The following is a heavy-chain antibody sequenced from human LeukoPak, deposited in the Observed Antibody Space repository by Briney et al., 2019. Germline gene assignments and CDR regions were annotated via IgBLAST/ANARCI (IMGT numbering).Heavy chain of an antibody. CDR2: FDPEDGET. J-gene: IGHJ3*02. V-gene: IGHV1-24*01. CDR3: ARDGYSSSWSYDAFDI. CDR1: GYTLTELS. Sequence: ASVKVSCKVSGYTLTELSMHWVRQAPGKGLEWMGGFDPEDGETIYAQKFQGRVTMTEDTSTDTAYMELSSLRSEDTAVYYCARDGYSSSWSYDAFDIWGQGTMVTVSS. D-gene: IGHD6-13*01.